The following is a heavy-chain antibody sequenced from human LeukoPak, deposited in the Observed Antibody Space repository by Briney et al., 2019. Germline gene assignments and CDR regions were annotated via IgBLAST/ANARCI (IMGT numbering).Heavy chain of an antibody. CDR2: IYSGGST. V-gene: IGHV3-53*01. CDR1: GFTVSSNH. Sequence: GRSLRLSCAASGFTVSSNHMSWVRQAPGKGLEWVSVIYSGGSTDYADSVKGRFTISRDNSKNTLYLQMNSLRAEDTAVYHCARGPAGYNWGQGTLVTVSS. D-gene: IGHD1-1*01. CDR3: ARGPAGYN. J-gene: IGHJ4*02.